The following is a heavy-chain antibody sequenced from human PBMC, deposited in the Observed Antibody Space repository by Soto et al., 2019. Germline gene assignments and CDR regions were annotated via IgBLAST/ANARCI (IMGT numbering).Heavy chain of an antibody. Sequence: EVQLVESGGGLVQPGGSLRLSCAASGFTFSSYSMNWVRQAPGKGLEWVSYISSSSSTIYYADAVKGRFTISRDNAKNSLYLQLNSMRDEDTDVYYCAAWAERPRHAFDIWGQGTMVTVSS. J-gene: IGHJ3*02. CDR3: AAWAERPRHAFDI. CDR2: ISSSSSTI. V-gene: IGHV3-48*02. D-gene: IGHD1-1*01. CDR1: GFTFSSYS.